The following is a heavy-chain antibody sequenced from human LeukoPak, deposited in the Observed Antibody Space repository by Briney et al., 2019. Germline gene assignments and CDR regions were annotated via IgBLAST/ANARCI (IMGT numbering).Heavy chain of an antibody. CDR1: GFTFSTYA. D-gene: IGHD1-26*01. J-gene: IGHJ4*02. CDR3: ARSAVGTSCCTAVDY. V-gene: IGHV3-23*01. Sequence: GGSLRLSCAASGFTFSTYAMTWARQAPGKGLEWVSGISTSGDRTYYADSVKGRFTISRDNSKNTLYLQMNSLRAEDTAEYYCARSAVGTSCCTAVDYWGQGTLVTVSS. CDR2: ISTSGDRT.